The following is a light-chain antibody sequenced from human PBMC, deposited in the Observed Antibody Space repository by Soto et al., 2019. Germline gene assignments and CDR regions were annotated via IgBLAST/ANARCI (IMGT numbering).Light chain of an antibody. J-gene: IGLJ1*01. Sequence: SYELTQPPSMSVAAGQTGRITCGGNNIGSKTVHWYQQKAGQAPVLVVYDDSDRPSGIPERFSGSNSGKTATLTISRVEAGDEADYYCQVWDVSTVHYVFGTGTKVTVL. CDR3: QVWDVSTVHYV. CDR1: NIGSKT. CDR2: DDS. V-gene: IGLV3-21*02.